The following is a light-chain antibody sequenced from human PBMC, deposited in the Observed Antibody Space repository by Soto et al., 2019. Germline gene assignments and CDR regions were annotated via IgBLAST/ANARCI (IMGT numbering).Light chain of an antibody. Sequence: DIVMTQSPLSLTVTPGEPASISCRSSQRLLHSNGYNYLEWYLQKPGQSPQLLINLDSDRASGVPDRFSGSGSGTDFTLTISRLEPEDFAVYYCQQYGSSLTFGGGTKVDTK. CDR2: LDS. J-gene: IGKJ4*01. CDR1: QRLLHSNGYNY. V-gene: IGKV2-28*01. CDR3: QQYGSSLT.